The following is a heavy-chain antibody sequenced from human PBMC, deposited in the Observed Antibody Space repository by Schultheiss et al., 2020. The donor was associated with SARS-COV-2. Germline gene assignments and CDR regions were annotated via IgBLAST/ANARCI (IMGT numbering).Heavy chain of an antibody. CDR3: ARGGITARPAYYYVLDV. CDR2: ISHSGST. D-gene: IGHD6-6*01. V-gene: IGHV4-34*01. CDR1: GFTFSSYA. J-gene: IGHJ6*02. Sequence: GSLRLSCAASGFTFSSYAMSWIRQPPGKGLEWIGEISHSGSTNYNPSLKSRVTISVDTSKNQFSLKLSSVTAADTAVFYCARGGITARPAYYYVLDVWGQGTTVTVSS.